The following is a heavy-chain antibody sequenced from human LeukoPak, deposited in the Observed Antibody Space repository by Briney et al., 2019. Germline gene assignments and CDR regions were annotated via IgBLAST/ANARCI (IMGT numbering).Heavy chain of an antibody. D-gene: IGHD6-13*01. CDR3: ARQTGYSTWNGMDV. CDR2: ISYDGSNK. CDR1: GFTFSSYA. Sequence: PGRSLRLSCAASGFTFSSYAMHSVRQAPGKGLEWVAVISYDGSNKYYADSVKGRFTISRDNSKNTLYLQMNSLRAEDTAVYYCARQTGYSTWNGMDVWGQGTTVTVSS. V-gene: IGHV3-30-3*01. J-gene: IGHJ6*02.